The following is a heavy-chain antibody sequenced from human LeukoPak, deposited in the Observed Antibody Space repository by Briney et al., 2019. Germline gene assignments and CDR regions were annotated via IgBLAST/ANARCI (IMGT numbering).Heavy chain of an antibody. Sequence: GSSVKVSCKASGGTFSSYAISWVRQAPGQGLEWMGRIIPIFGTANYAQKFQGRVTITTDESTSTACMELSSLRSEDTAVYYCAREMLYYYDSSGCDYWGQGTLVTVSS. CDR1: GGTFSSYA. J-gene: IGHJ4*02. CDR3: AREMLYYYDSSGCDY. CDR2: IIPIFGTA. V-gene: IGHV1-69*05. D-gene: IGHD3-22*01.